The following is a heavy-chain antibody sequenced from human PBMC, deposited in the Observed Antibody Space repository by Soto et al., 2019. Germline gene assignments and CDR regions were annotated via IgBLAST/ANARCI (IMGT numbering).Heavy chain of an antibody. Sequence: SETLSLTCAVYGGSFSGYYWSWIRQPPGKGLEWIGEINHSGSTNYNPSLKSRVTISVDTSKNQFSLKLSSVTAADTAVYYCARTGSGTMEYWGQGTLVTVSS. J-gene: IGHJ4*02. CDR3: ARTGSGTMEY. CDR2: INHSGST. CDR1: GGSFSGYY. V-gene: IGHV4-34*01. D-gene: IGHD1-1*01.